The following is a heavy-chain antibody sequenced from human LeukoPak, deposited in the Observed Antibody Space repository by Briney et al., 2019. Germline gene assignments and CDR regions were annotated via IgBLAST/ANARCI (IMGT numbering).Heavy chain of an antibody. CDR2: IYSGGST. CDR3: AGDSVYCSGGSCYGMDV. V-gene: IGHV3-53*01. Sequence: PGGSLRLSCAASGFTVSSNYMSWVRQAPGKGLEWVSVIYSGGSTYYADSVKGRFTISRDNSKSTLYLQMNSLRAEDTAVYYCAGDSVYCSGGSCYGMDVWGQGTTVTVSS. D-gene: IGHD2-15*01. J-gene: IGHJ6*02. CDR1: GFTVSSNY.